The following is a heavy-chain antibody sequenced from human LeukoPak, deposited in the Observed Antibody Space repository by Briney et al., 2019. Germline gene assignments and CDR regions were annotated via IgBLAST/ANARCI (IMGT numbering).Heavy chain of an antibody. V-gene: IGHV5-51*01. CDR3: ARLVSSGRLDP. D-gene: IGHD3-22*01. CDR1: GYSFTTSW. CDR2: IYPGDSDI. J-gene: IGHJ5*02. Sequence: GESLKISCKGSGYSFTTSWIGWVRQMPGKGLEWMGIIYPGDSDIRYSPSFQGQVTISADKSSSTAYLQWSSLKASDAAMYYCARLVSSGRLDPWGQGTLVTVSS.